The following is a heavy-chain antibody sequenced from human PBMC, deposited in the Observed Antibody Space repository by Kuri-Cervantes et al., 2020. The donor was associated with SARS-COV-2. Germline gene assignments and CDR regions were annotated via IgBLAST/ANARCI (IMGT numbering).Heavy chain of an antibody. V-gene: IGHV4-38-2*01. D-gene: IGHD3-22*01. CDR3: ARQTYYYDSSGYYDGYYYYMDV. J-gene: IGHJ6*03. CDR2: IYHSGST. Sequence: SETLSLTCAVSGYSISSGYYWGWIRQPPGKGLEWIGSIYHSGSTYYNPSLKSRVTISVDTSKNQFPLKLSSVTAADTAVYYCARQTYYYDSSGYYDGYYYYMDVWGKGTTVTVSS. CDR1: GYSISSGYY.